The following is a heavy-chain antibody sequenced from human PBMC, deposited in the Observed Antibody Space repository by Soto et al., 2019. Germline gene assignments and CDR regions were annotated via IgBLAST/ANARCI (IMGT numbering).Heavy chain of an antibody. CDR1: GGSVNSGGSY. J-gene: IGHJ4*02. V-gene: IGHV4-61*08. CDR3: ARRYGYSFDY. Sequence: SETLSLTCSVSGGSVNSGGSYWSWIRQPPGKGLEWIGYIYYSGSTNYNPSLKSRVTISVDTSKNQFSLKLSSVTAADTAVYYCARRYGYSFDYWGQGTLVTVSS. CDR2: IYYSGST. D-gene: IGHD1-1*01.